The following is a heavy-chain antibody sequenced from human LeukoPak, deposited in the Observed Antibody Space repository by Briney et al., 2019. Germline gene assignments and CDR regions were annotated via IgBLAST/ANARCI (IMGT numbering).Heavy chain of an antibody. D-gene: IGHD3-10*01. V-gene: IGHV3-30*02. CDR3: AKDLDYGSGKYYFDY. CDR1: GFTFSSYG. J-gene: IGHJ4*02. Sequence: GGSLRLSCAASGFTFSSYGMHWVRQAPGKGLEWVAFIRYDGSNEYYADSVKGRFTISRDNSKNTLYLQMNSLRAEDTAVYYCAKDLDYGSGKYYFDYWGQGTLVTVSS. CDR2: IRYDGSNE.